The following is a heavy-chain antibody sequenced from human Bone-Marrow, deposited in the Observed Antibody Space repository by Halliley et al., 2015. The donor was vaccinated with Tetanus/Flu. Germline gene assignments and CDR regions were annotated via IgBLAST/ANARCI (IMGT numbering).Heavy chain of an antibody. V-gene: IGHV3-7*03. Sequence: KGLEGVAIIKQDGIEKHYVDSAEGRFTISRDNAKSSLFLQMNSLRGDDTARYFCVRGAGWVFDCWGQGTLVTVSS. CDR3: VRGAGWVFDC. J-gene: IGHJ4*02. CDR2: IKQDGIEK.